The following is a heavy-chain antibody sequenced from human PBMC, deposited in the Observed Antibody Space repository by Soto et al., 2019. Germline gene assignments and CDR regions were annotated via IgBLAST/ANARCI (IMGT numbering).Heavy chain of an antibody. J-gene: IGHJ4*02. V-gene: IGHV4-61*01. CDR2: IYYSGST. CDR3: ARVIHHYDTSGSYAWYFDY. Sequence: SETLSLTCTVSGGSVSSGSYYWNWIRQPPGKGLEWIGHIYYSGSTSYNPSLKSRVSISVNTSKKEFSLKLSSVNAADTAVYYWARVIHHYDTSGSYAWYFDYWGQGSMVTVSS. D-gene: IGHD3-22*01. CDR1: GGSVSSGSYY.